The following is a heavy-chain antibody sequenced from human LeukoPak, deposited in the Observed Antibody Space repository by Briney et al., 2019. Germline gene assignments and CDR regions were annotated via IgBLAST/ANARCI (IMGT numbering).Heavy chain of an antibody. CDR2: INGDGSIT. V-gene: IGHV3-74*01. D-gene: IGHD3-9*01. CDR1: GFTFSTYW. CDR3: VRRYADY. J-gene: IGHJ4*02. Sequence: GGSLRLSCAASGFTFSTYWMHWVRQVPGKGLVWVSRINGDGSITTYADSVKGRFTISRDNANNTLYLQMSSLRAEDSAVHYCVRRYADYWGQGTLVTVSS.